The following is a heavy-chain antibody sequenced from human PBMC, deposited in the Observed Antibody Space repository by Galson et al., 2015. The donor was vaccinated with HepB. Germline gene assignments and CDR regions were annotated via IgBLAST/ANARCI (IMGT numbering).Heavy chain of an antibody. CDR1: GFTFSSYW. D-gene: IGHD3-16*01. J-gene: IGHJ6*02. Sequence: SLRLSCAASGFTFSSYWMSWVRQAPGKGLEWVANIKQDGSEKYYVDSVKGRFTISRDNAKNSLYLQMNSLRAEDTAVYYCARETDYDYVWGSSYYYGMDVWGQGTTVTVSS. V-gene: IGHV3-7*03. CDR2: IKQDGSEK. CDR3: ARETDYDYVWGSSYYYGMDV.